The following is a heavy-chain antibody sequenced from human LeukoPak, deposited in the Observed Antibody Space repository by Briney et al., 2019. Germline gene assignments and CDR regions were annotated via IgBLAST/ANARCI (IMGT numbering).Heavy chain of an antibody. V-gene: IGHV3-48*03. CDR2: ISSSGTTI. CDR1: GFTFSSYE. Sequence: GGSLRLSCAASGFTFSSYEMNWVRQAPGKGLEWASYISSSGTTIYYADSVKGRFTISRDNAKNSLYLQMNSLRAEDTAVYYCARDLSLVYDYWGQGTLVTVSS. CDR3: ARDLSLVYDY. D-gene: IGHD6-13*01. J-gene: IGHJ4*02.